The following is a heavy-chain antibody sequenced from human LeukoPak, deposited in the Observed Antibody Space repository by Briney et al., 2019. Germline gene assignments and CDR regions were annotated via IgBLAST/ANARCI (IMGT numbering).Heavy chain of an antibody. V-gene: IGHV3-20*04. CDR3: ARPGAGKLDFDY. CDR2: INWNGVST. D-gene: IGHD6-13*01. Sequence: PGGSLGLSCAASGFTFDDYGMSWVRQAPGKGLEWVSGINWNGVSTGYADSVKGRFTISRDNAKNSLYLQMNSLRAEDTALYYCARPGAGKLDFDYWGQGTLVTVSS. CDR1: GFTFDDYG. J-gene: IGHJ4*02.